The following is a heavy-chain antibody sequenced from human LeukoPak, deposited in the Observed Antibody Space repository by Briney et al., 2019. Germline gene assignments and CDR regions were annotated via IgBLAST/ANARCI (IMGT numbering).Heavy chain of an antibody. D-gene: IGHD3-3*01. V-gene: IGHV4-4*07. Sequence: SETLSLTCTVSGGSISSYYWSWIRQPAGKGLEWIGRIYTSGSTNYNPSLKSRVTISVDKSKNQFSLKLSSVTAADTAVYYCARDPDYDFWSGSNYYCYMDAWGKGTTVTVSS. CDR1: GGSISSYY. CDR3: ARDPDYDFWSGSNYYCYMDA. J-gene: IGHJ6*03. CDR2: IYTSGST.